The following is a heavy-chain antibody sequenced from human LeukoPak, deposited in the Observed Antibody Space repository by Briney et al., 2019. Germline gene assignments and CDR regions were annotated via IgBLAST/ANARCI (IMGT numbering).Heavy chain of an antibody. CDR2: IYTSGGT. Sequence: PSETLSLTCTVSGGSISRYYWRWIRQPAGKGREWIGRIYTSGGTNYNPSLKSRVSLSVDTSKNQFSLKRSSVTAADTAVYYCARDWSLNWFDPWGQGTLVTVSS. CDR1: GGSISRYY. V-gene: IGHV4-4*07. J-gene: IGHJ5*02. CDR3: ARDWSLNWFDP.